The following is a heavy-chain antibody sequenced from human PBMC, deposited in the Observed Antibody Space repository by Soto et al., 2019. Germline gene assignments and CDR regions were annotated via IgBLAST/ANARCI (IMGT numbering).Heavy chain of an antibody. V-gene: IGHV4-31*03. J-gene: IGHJ4*02. D-gene: IGHD3-3*01. Sequence: SETLSLTCTVSGGSISSGGYYWSWIRQHPGKGLEWIGYIYYSGSTYYNPSLKSRVTISVDTSKNQFSLKLSSVTAEDTAVYYCARGPYYDFWSGYPFFDYWGQGTLVTVSS. CDR1: GGSISSGGYY. CDR3: ARGPYYDFWSGYPFFDY. CDR2: IYYSGST.